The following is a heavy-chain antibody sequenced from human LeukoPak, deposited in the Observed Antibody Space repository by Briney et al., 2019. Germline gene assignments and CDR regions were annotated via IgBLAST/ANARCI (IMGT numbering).Heavy chain of an antibody. J-gene: IGHJ4*02. Sequence: SETLSLTCTVSGGPISVYYWTWIRQPPGKGLEWIGYIHYSGNSNYIPSLKSRITISVDTSNNQFSLKLSSVIAADTAVYYCARLVGATLAWDYWGQGTLVTVSS. V-gene: IGHV4-59*08. CDR3: ARLVGATLAWDY. CDR1: GGPISVYY. CDR2: IHYSGNS. D-gene: IGHD1-26*01.